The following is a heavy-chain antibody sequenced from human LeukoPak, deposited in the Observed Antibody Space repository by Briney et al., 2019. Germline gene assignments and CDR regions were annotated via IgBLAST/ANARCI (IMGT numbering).Heavy chain of an antibody. Sequence: PGGSLRLSCTASGFTFSDYYMMWIRHTPGKGLEGLSYISTGDNTIQYAYSVKGRFTISRDNANNSVFLQMNNLRAEDSAIYYCARGARWAYYFAYWGQGSLVTVSS. CDR3: ARGARWAYYFAY. J-gene: IGHJ4*02. D-gene: IGHD4-23*01. V-gene: IGHV3-11*01. CDR1: GFTFSDYY. CDR2: ISTGDNTI.